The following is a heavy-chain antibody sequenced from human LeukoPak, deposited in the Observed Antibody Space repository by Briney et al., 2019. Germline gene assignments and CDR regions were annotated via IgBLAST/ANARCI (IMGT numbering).Heavy chain of an antibody. CDR1: GFTFSSYG. CDR2: IWYDGSNK. V-gene: IGHV3-33*01. D-gene: IGHD1-14*01. CDR3: ARDVLAAGATGTFDI. Sequence: GGSLRLSCAASGFTFSSYGMHWVRQAPGKGLEWVAVIWYDGSNKYYADSVKGRFTISRDNSKNTLYLQMNSLRAEETAVYYCARDVLAAGATGTFDIWGQGTMVTVSS. J-gene: IGHJ3*02.